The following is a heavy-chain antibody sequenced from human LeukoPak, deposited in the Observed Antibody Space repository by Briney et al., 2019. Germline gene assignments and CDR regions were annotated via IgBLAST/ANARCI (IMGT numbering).Heavy chain of an antibody. CDR2: IYYTGST. V-gene: IGHV4-59*08. CDR3: ARLTPSDSSSWYWYFGL. CDR1: GGSIVSYY. D-gene: IGHD6-13*01. J-gene: IGHJ2*01. Sequence: SETLSLTCTVSGGSIVSYYWSWIRQPPGKGLEWIGYIYYTGSTNYNPSLKSRVTISVDTSKNQFSLKMSSVTAADTAVYYCARLTPSDSSSWYWYFGLWGRGTLVTVSS.